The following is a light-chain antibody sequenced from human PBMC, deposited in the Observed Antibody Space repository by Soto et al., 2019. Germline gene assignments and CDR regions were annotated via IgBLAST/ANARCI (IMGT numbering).Light chain of an antibody. CDR2: DAS. J-gene: IGKJ3*01. V-gene: IGKV3-11*01. Sequence: EIVLTQSPAPLSLSPGERVTLSCRASQNVSTYLAWYQQKPGQAPRLLIYDASNRATGIPARFSGSGSGTDFTLTISSLEPEDFAVYYCQQRTNWLTFGPGTKVDIK. CDR3: QQRTNWLT. CDR1: QNVSTY.